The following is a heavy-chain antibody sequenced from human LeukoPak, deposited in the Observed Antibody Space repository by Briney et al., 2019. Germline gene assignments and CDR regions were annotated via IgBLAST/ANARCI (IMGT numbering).Heavy chain of an antibody. CDR3: ARHVTVHYSSFDY. J-gene: IGHJ4*02. V-gene: IGHV4-61*02. Sequence: SETLSLTCTVSGGSISSGSYYWSWIRQPAGKGLEWIGRIYTSGSTNYNPSLKSRVTISVDTSKNQFSLNLTSVTAADTAVYYCARHVTVHYSSFDYWGQGTLVTVSS. D-gene: IGHD2-15*01. CDR1: GGSISSGSYY. CDR2: IYTSGST.